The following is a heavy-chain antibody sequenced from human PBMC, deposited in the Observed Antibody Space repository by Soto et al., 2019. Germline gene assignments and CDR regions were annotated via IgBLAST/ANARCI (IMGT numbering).Heavy chain of an antibody. V-gene: IGHV3-23*01. Sequence: TXGSLGLLGAASGLTFSSSAMSGVRQAPGKGLEWVSAISGSGGSTYYADSVKGRFTISRDNSKNTLYLQLNSLRAEDTAVYYCAKNYDSSGYFDYFDYWGRGSLVTVSS. CDR3: AKNYDSSGYFDYFDY. J-gene: IGHJ4*02. CDR2: ISGSGGST. CDR1: GLTFSSSA. D-gene: IGHD3-22*01.